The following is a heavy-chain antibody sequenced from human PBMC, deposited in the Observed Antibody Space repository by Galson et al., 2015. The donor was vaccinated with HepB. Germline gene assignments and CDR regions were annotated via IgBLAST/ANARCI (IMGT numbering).Heavy chain of an antibody. CDR3: ARGLSRATRFDD. J-gene: IGHJ4*02. CDR2: MYTVGST. CDR1: GFTVNSNY. V-gene: IGHV3-53*01. D-gene: IGHD1-26*01. Sequence: SLRLSCAVSGFTVNSNYMSWVRQAPGTGLEWVSIMYTVGSTYYADSVKGRFTISRDSSKNTLYLQLNNLRAEDTAVYYCARGLSRATRFDDWGQGTLVTVSS.